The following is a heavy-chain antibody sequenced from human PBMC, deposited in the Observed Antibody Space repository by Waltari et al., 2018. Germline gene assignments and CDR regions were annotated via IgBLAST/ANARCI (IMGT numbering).Heavy chain of an antibody. CDR1: GGSLSSSSSY. CDR3: ARGVVVTTLDY. CDR2: IYYSGST. V-gene: IGHV4-39*01. J-gene: IGHJ4*02. Sequence: QLQLQESGPGLVKPSETLSLTCTVSGGSLSSSSSYWGWIRQPPGKGLEWIGSIYYSGSTYYNPSLKSRVTISVDTSKNQFSLKLSSVTAADTAVYYCARGVVVTTLDYWGQGTLVTVSS. D-gene: IGHD2-21*02.